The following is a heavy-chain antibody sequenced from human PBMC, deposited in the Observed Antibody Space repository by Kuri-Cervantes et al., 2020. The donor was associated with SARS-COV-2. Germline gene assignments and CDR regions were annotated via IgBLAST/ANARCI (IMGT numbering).Heavy chain of an antibody. CDR2: ISAYNGNT. CDR3: AREIQYSGSSLDFDY. CDR1: GYTFTSYG. J-gene: IGHJ4*02. V-gene: IGHV1-18*01. D-gene: IGHD1-26*01. Sequence: ASVNVSCKASGYTFTSYGISWARQAPGQGLEWMGWISAYNGNTNYAQKLQGRVTMTTDTSTSTAYMELRSLISDDTAVYYCAREIQYSGSSLDFDYWGQGTLVTVSS.